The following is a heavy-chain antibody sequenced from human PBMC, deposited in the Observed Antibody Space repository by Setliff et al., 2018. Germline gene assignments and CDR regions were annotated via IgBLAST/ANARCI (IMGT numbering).Heavy chain of an antibody. CDR1: GFTFGDYA. CDR3: AKGGRAVDGGAFDI. V-gene: IGHV3-49*04. Sequence: GGSLRLSCTASGFTFGDYAMSWVRQAPGKGLEWVGFIRSKAYGRTTEYAASVKGRFTISRDDSKSIAYLQMNSLKTEDTAVYYCAKGGRAVDGGAFDIWGQGTMVTVSS. D-gene: IGHD6-19*01. CDR2: IRSKAYGRTT. J-gene: IGHJ3*02.